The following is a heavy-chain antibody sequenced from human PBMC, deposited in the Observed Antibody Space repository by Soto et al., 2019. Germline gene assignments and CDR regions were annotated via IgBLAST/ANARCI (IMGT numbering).Heavy chain of an antibody. J-gene: IGHJ4*02. V-gene: IGHV3-33*01. CDR2: IWYDGSNK. D-gene: IGHD3-10*01. CDR3: ARDLDGSAPPPGCVDF. Sequence: QVQLVESGGGVVQPGRSLRLSCAATGFTFSSYGMHWVRQAPGKGLEWVAVIWYDGSNKYYADSVKGRFTISRDNSKNTLYLQLNSLRAEDTAVYDCARDLDGSAPPPGCVDFWGQGTLVSVSS. CDR1: GFTFSSYG.